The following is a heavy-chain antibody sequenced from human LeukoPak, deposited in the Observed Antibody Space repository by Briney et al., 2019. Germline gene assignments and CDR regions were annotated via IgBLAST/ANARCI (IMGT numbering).Heavy chain of an antibody. CDR1: GYSISSGYY. D-gene: IGHD3-22*01. CDR2: IYHSGST. Sequence: PSETLSLTCTVSGYSISSGYYWGWIRQPPGKGLEWIGSIYHSGSTYYNPSLKSRVTISVDTSKNQFSLKLRSVTAADTAVYNCARAYYYDSSGYYERWSGESKWGQGTLVTVSS. V-gene: IGHV4-38-2*02. CDR3: ARAYYYDSSGYYERWSGESK. J-gene: IGHJ4*02.